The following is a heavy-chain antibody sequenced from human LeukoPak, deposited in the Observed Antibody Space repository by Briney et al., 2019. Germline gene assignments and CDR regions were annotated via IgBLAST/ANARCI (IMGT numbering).Heavy chain of an antibody. Sequence: PGGSLRLSCAASGFTLSSYNMNWVRQAPGKGLEWVSYISSRSSTIYYADSVKGRFTISRDNAKNSLYLQMNSLRAEDTAVYYCARKDYYGSGLYWGQGTLVTVSS. CDR3: ARKDYYGSGLY. J-gene: IGHJ4*02. D-gene: IGHD3-10*01. V-gene: IGHV3-48*04. CDR2: ISSRSSTI. CDR1: GFTLSSYN.